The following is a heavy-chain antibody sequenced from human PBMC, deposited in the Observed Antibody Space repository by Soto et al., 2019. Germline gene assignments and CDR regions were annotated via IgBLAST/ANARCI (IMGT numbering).Heavy chain of an antibody. CDR1: GFTFSSYG. Sequence: QVQLVESGGGVVQPGRSLRLSCAASGFTFSSYGMQWVRQAPGKGLEWVAVIWYDGSNKYYADSVKGRFTISRDNSKNTLYLQMNSLRADDTAVYYCARDNTYKILVVAANWYFDLWGRGTLVTVSS. CDR2: IWYDGSNK. D-gene: IGHD2-15*01. CDR3: ARDNTYKILVVAANWYFDL. V-gene: IGHV3-33*01. J-gene: IGHJ2*01.